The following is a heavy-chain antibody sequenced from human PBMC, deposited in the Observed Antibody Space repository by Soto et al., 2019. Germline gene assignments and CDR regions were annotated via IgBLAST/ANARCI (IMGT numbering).Heavy chain of an antibody. CDR3: ASSKVYYYDSSGYSFDY. D-gene: IGHD3-22*01. Sequence: SETLSLTCTVSGGSIGSYYWSWIRQPPGKGLEWIGYIYYSGSTNYNPSLKSRVTISVDTSKNQFSLKLSSVTAADTAVYYCASSKVYYYDSSGYSFDYWGQGTLVTVSS. V-gene: IGHV4-59*01. J-gene: IGHJ4*02. CDR1: GGSIGSYY. CDR2: IYYSGST.